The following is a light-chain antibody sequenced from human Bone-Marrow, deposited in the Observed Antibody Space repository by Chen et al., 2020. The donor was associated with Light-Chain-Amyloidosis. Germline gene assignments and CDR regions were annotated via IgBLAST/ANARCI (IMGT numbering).Light chain of an antibody. V-gene: IGKV3-15*01. CDR1: QSVGGD. CDR3: QQYNNWTLT. J-gene: IGKJ4*01. CDR2: GAS. Sequence: EVVMTQSQATLSVSPGERATLSCRASQSVGGDVAWYQQKPGQAPRLLIYGASTRATGIPVRFSGSGSRTEFTLTISSLQSEDFAGYYCQQYNNWTLTFGGGTKVEIK.